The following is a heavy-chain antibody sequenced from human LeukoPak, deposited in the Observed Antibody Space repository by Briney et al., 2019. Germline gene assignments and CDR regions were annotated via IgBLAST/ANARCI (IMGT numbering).Heavy chain of an antibody. J-gene: IGHJ4*02. CDR1: GYTLTELS. V-gene: IGHV1-24*01. CDR2: YDPEDGKT. Sequence: ASVKVSCKVSGYTLTELSMQWVRQAPGKGPEWMGGYDPEDGKTIYAQKFQGRVTMTEDTSTETAYIELSSLISEDTAVYYCARDPGGLYCSSTSCYTWGQGTLVTVSS. D-gene: IGHD2-2*02. CDR3: ARDPGGLYCSSTSCYT.